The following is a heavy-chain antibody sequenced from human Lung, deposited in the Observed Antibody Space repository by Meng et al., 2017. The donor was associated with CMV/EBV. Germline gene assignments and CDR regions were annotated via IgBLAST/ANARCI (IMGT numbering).Heavy chain of an antibody. J-gene: IGHJ3*01. CDR3: ARDSDDYDFWSAYYTDAFDV. Sequence: GESLKISCAASGFTFGSHSMNWVRQAPGKGLEWVSSITGDSTYKHYADSLKGRFTISRDNAKNSLYLQMNSLRAEDTAVYYCARDSDDYDFWSAYYTDAFDVWGQGAMVTVSS. D-gene: IGHD3-3*01. CDR2: ITGDSTYK. CDR1: GFTFGSHS. V-gene: IGHV3-21*01.